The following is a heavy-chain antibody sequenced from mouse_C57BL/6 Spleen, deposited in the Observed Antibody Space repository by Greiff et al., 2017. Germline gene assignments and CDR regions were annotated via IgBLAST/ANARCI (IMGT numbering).Heavy chain of an antibody. D-gene: IGHD2-4*01. CDR3: ASIYYDFYYFDY. CDR1: GYTFTSYG. CDR2: IYPRSGNT. V-gene: IGHV1-81*01. J-gene: IGHJ2*01. Sequence: QVQLQQSGAELARPGASVKLSCKASGYTFTSYGISWVKQRTGQGLEWIGEIYPRSGNTYYNEKFKGKATLTADKSSSTAYMELRILTSEDSAVYFCASIYYDFYYFDYWGQGTTLTVSS.